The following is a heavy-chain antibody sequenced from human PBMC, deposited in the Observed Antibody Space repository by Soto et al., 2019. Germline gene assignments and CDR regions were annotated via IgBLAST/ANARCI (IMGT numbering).Heavy chain of an antibody. J-gene: IGHJ4*02. D-gene: IGHD1-20*01. CDR3: ATEPLTGTTRLSVDY. V-gene: IGHV1-69*12. CDR1: GGTFSSYA. Sequence: QVQLVQSGAEVKKPGSSVKVSCKASGGTFSSYAISWVRQAPGQGLEWMGGIIPIFGTANYAQKFQGRVTLTADESTSTAYMELSSLRSEDTAVYYCATEPLTGTTRLSVDYWGQGTLVTVSS. CDR2: IIPIFGTA.